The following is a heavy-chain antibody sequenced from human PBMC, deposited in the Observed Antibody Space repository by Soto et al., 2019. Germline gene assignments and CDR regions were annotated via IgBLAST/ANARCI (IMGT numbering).Heavy chain of an antibody. CDR1: GGTFSSYA. J-gene: IGHJ5*02. V-gene: IGHV1-69*01. CDR2: IIPIFGTA. D-gene: IGHD3-22*01. CDR3: ARGGGYYDSSGYSLETFDP. Sequence: QVQLVQSGAEVKKPGSSVKVSCKASGGTFSSYAISWVRQAPGQGLEWMGGIIPIFGTANYAQKFQGRVNITGDESTSTDYMELSSLRSEDTAVYYCARGGGYYDSSGYSLETFDPWGQGTLVTVSS.